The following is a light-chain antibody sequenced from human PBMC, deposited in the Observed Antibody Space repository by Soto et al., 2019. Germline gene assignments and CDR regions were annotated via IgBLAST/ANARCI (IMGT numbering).Light chain of an antibody. CDR1: QSLSNTF. J-gene: IGKJ2*01. Sequence: DIVLTQSPGTLSLSPGERATLSCRASQSLSNTFLAWYHQKPGQAPRLLIYGTSNRATGIPDRFSGSGSGTDFTLTISRLEPEDFALYSCQLYTSSPPMSTFGQGTRLEI. CDR3: QLYTSSPPMST. V-gene: IGKV3-20*01. CDR2: GTS.